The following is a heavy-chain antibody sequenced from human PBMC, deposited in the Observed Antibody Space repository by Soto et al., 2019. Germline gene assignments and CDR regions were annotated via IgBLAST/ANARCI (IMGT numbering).Heavy chain of an antibody. CDR2: IIPIFGTA. CDR3: ARDFHRATEGGYYYGTDV. D-gene: IGHD1-26*01. V-gene: IGHV1-69*13. Sequence: ASVKVSCKASGGTFSSYAISWVRQAPGQGLEWMGGIIPIFGTANYAQKFQGRVTITADESTSTAYMELSSLRSEDTAVYYCARDFHRATEGGYYYGTDVWGQGTTVTVSS. CDR1: GGTFSSYA. J-gene: IGHJ6*02.